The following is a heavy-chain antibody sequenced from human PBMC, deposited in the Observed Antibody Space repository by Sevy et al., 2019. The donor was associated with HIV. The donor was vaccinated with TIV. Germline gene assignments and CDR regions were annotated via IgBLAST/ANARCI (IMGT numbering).Heavy chain of an antibody. CDR3: ARDPRIAAADAFDI. Sequence: ASVKVSCKASGYTFTSYDINWVRQATGQGLEWMGWMNPNSGNTGYAQKFQGRVTMTRNTSISTADMELSSLRSEDTAVYYCARDPRIAAADAFDIWGQGTMVTVSS. CDR2: MNPNSGNT. J-gene: IGHJ3*02. CDR1: GYTFTSYD. V-gene: IGHV1-8*01. D-gene: IGHD6-13*01.